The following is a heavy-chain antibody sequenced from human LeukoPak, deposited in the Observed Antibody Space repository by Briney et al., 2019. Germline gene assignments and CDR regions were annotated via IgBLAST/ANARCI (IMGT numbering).Heavy chain of an antibody. CDR2: INPNSGGT. V-gene: IGHV1-2*02. CDR1: GYTFTGYY. CDR3: ARDRENYDILTGYYMSDWFDP. D-gene: IGHD3-9*01. Sequence: GASVKVSCKASGYTFTGYYMHWVRQAPGQGREWMGWINPNSGGTNYAQKFQGRVTMTRDTSISTAYMELSRLRSDNTAVYYCARDRENYDILTGYYMSDWFDPWGQGTLVTVSS. J-gene: IGHJ5*02.